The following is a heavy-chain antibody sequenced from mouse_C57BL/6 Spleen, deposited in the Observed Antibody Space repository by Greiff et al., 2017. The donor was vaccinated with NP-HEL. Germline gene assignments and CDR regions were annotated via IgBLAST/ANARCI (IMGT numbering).Heavy chain of an antibody. CDR3: ADSNYDAMDY. CDR1: GYAFSSSW. D-gene: IGHD2-5*01. J-gene: IGHJ4*01. Sequence: VQLQQSGPELVKPGASVKISCKASGYAFSSSWMNWVKQRPGKGLEWIGRIYPGDGDTNYNGKFKGKATLTADKSSSTAYMQLSSLTSEDSAVYCCADSNYDAMDYWGQGTSVTVAS. CDR2: IYPGDGDT. V-gene: IGHV1-82*01.